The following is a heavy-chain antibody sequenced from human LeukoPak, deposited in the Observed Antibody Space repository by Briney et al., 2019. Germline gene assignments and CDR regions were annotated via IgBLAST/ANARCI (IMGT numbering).Heavy chain of an antibody. CDR1: GSSISRDNYY. J-gene: IGHJ5*02. V-gene: IGHV4-39*01. CDR3: VRLAEMTAIYWFDP. Sequence: PSETLSLTCNVSGSSISRDNYYWGWIRQPPGKGLEWIGNIYYSGSTYYNPSLKNRVTISVDTSKNQFSLKMKYVTAADTSVYYCVRLAEMTAIYWFDPWGQGTLVTVSS. D-gene: IGHD2-21*02. CDR2: IYYSGST.